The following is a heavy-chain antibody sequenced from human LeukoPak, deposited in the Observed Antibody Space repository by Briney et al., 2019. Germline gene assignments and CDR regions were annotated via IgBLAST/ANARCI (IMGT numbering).Heavy chain of an antibody. Sequence: PGGSLRLSCAASGFTFTSYEMNWVRQAPGKGLEWFSYISSSGSTIYYADSVKGRFTISGDNAKNSLYLQMNSLRAEDTAVYYCARAEAAGGAFDYWGQGTLVTVSS. CDR1: GFTFTSYE. D-gene: IGHD6-13*01. V-gene: IGHV3-48*03. CDR2: ISSSGSTI. CDR3: ARAEAAGGAFDY. J-gene: IGHJ4*02.